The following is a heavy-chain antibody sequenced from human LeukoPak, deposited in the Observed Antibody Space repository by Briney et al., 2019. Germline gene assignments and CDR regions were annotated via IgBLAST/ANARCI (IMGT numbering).Heavy chain of an antibody. CDR1: GGTFSSYA. D-gene: IGHD2/OR15-2a*01. Sequence: SVTVSCKASGGTFSSYAISWVRQAPGQGLEWMGGIIPIFGIANYAQKFQGRVTITADKSTSTAYMELSSLRSEDTAVYYCARDSVSYYYGMDVWGQGTTVTVSS. CDR2: IIPIFGIA. CDR3: ARDSVSYYYGMDV. J-gene: IGHJ6*02. V-gene: IGHV1-69*10.